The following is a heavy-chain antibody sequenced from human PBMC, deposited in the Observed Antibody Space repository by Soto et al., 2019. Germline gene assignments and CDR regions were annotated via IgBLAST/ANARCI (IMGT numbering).Heavy chain of an antibody. CDR1: GGTFSSYA. J-gene: IGHJ6*02. V-gene: IGHV1-69*01. Sequence: QVQLVQSGAEVKKPGSSVKVSCKASGGTFSSYAISWVRQAPGQGLEWMGGIIPIFGTANSAQKCQGRVTIHEDESKSTAYMELSSLRSEDTAVYYCAREDTSYYGMDVWGQGTTVTVSS. CDR3: AREDTSYYGMDV. D-gene: IGHD5-18*01. CDR2: IIPIFGTA.